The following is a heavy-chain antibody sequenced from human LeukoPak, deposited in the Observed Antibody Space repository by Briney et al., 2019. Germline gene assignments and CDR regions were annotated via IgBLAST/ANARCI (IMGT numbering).Heavy chain of an antibody. CDR2: DYHSGST. J-gene: IGHJ4*02. CDR3: ARNDSSGYFDY. CDR1: DYSISSGDY. Sequence: SETLSLTCAVSDYSISSGDYWGCIRQAPGKGLEGIGSDYHSGSTLYRPSLKSRLTISIDKPKNPFSRKLTSVTAADTAVYYCARNDSSGYFDYWCQGTLVTVAS. D-gene: IGHD3-22*01. V-gene: IGHV4-38-2*01.